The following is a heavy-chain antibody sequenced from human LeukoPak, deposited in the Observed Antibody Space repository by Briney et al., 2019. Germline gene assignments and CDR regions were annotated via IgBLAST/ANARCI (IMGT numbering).Heavy chain of an antibody. D-gene: IGHD3-10*01. CDR1: GYTFTGYY. V-gene: IGHV1-2*02. CDR3: ARDRLRFGIYDY. J-gene: IGHJ4*02. CDR2: INPNSGGT. Sequence: ASVKVSCKASGYTFTGYYMHWVRQAPGQGLEWMGWINPNSGGTNYAQKFQGRVTMTRDTSISTAYMEPSRLRSDDTAVYYCARDRLRFGIYDYWGQGTLVTVSS.